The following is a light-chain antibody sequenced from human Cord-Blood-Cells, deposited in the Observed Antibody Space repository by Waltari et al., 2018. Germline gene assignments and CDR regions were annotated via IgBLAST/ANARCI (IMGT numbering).Light chain of an antibody. Sequence: DIQMTQSPSSLSASVGDRVTITCRASQSISSYLNWYQQKPGKAPNLLIYAASSLQSGVPSRLRDSGSGTDSTPTMSSLQPAHFPTYYCLQSYRTPRTFGHGTKLEIK. V-gene: IGKV1-39*01. CDR3: LQSYRTPRT. CDR1: QSISSY. J-gene: IGKJ2*01. CDR2: AAS.